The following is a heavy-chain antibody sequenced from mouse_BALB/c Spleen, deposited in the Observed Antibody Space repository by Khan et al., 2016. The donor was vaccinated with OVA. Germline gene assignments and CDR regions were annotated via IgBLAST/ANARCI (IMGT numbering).Heavy chain of an antibody. CDR2: IYPGDGDT. J-gene: IGHJ4*01. V-gene: IGHV1-80*01. Sequence: QVQLKESGAELVRPGSSVKISCKASGYAFSSYWMNWVKQRPGQGLEWIGQIYPGDGDTNYNGKFKGKATLTADKSSSTVYMQLSSLTSEDSTVFFWARRFITTVVAESYAMVYWGQGTSVTVSA. D-gene: IGHD1-1*01. CDR1: GYAFSSYW. CDR3: ARRFITTVVAESYAMVY.